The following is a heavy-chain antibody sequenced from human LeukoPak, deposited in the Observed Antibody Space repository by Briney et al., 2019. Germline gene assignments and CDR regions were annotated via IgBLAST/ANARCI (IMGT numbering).Heavy chain of an antibody. CDR3: ARYDFWSGYLY. D-gene: IGHD3-3*01. CDR1: GYTFTGYY. V-gene: IGHV1-2*06. Sequence: GASVKVSCKASGYTFTGYYMHWVRQAPGQGLEWMGRINPNSGGTNYEQKFQGRVTMTRDTSISTAYMELSRLRSDDTAVYYCARYDFWSGYLYWGQGTLVTVSS. J-gene: IGHJ4*02. CDR2: INPNSGGT.